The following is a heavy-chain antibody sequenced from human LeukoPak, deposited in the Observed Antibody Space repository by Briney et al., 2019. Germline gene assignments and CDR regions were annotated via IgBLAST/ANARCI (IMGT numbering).Heavy chain of an antibody. V-gene: IGHV1-2*02. CDR2: INPNSGGT. J-gene: IGHJ4*02. Sequence: ASVKVSCEASGYTFTGYYMHWVRQAPGQGLEWMGWINPNSGGTNYAQKFQGRVTMTRDTSISTAYMELSRLRSDDTAVYYCARVNWNYEGRFDYWGQGTLVTVSS. CDR1: GYTFTGYY. D-gene: IGHD1-7*01. CDR3: ARVNWNYEGRFDY.